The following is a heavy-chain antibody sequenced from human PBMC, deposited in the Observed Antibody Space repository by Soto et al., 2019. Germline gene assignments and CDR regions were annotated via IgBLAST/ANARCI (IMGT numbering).Heavy chain of an antibody. V-gene: IGHV1-18*01. J-gene: IGHJ5*02. Sequence: QVQLVQSGAEVKKPGASVTVSCKASGYTFTSYGISWVRQAPGQGLEWMGWISAYNGNTNYAQKLQGRVTMTTDSSTSTASVELGGLSSDDTAVYYGARDPGGAAAGHDNWFDPWGDRTLVTVSS. CDR1: GYTFTSYG. D-gene: IGHD6-13*01. CDR2: ISAYNGNT. CDR3: ARDPGGAAAGHDNWFDP.